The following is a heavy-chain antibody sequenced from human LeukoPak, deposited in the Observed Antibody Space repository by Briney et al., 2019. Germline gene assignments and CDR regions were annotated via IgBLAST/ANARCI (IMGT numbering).Heavy chain of an antibody. CDR2: ISGSGGST. Sequence: GGSLRLSCAASGFTFSSYEMNWVRQAPGKGLEWVSAISGSGGSTYYADSVKDRFTISRDNSKNTLYLQMNSPRAEDTAVYYCAKNALMFSSGWYYYYYMDVWGKGTTVTVSS. V-gene: IGHV3-23*01. J-gene: IGHJ6*03. D-gene: IGHD6-19*01. CDR1: GFTFSSYE. CDR3: AKNALMFSSGWYYYYYMDV.